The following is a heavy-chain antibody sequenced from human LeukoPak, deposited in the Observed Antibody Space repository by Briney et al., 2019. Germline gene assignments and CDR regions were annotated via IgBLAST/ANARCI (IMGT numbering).Heavy chain of an antibody. D-gene: IGHD6-19*01. CDR3: ARSKAVAGSDPFDY. J-gene: IGHJ4*02. V-gene: IGHV4-39*07. CDR2: IYYSGST. CDR1: GGSISSSSYY. Sequence: PSETLSLTCTVSGGSISSSSYYWGWIRQPPGKGLEWIGSIYYSGSTYYNPSLRSRVTISVDTSKNQFSLKLSSVTAADTAVYYCARSKAVAGSDPFDYWGQGTLVTVSS.